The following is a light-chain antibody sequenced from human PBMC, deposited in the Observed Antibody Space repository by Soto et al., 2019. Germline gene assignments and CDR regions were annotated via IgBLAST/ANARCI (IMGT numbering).Light chain of an antibody. Sequence: DIQMTQSPSSLSASVGDRVTITCRASQSISSYLNWYQQKPGKAPKLLIYAASSLQSGVPSRFSGSGSGTDFTLTISSLQPEEFATYYCQQSYSTVAFGQGTKVEIK. CDR1: QSISSY. V-gene: IGKV1-39*01. CDR2: AAS. J-gene: IGKJ1*01. CDR3: QQSYSTVA.